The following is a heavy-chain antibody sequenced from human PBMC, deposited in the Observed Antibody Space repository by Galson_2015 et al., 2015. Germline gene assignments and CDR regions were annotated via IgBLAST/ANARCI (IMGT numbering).Heavy chain of an antibody. CDR3: ARRSCGTYFDY. J-gene: IGHJ4*02. D-gene: IGHD1-26*01. CDR2: ISGSYTI. CDR1: GFTFSSYA. Sequence: SLRLSCAASGFTFSSYAMNWVRQAPGKGPEWVSYISGSYTIYYADSVKDRFTISRDNAKNSLYLQMNSLRGEDTAVYYCARRSCGTYFDYWGRGTLVTVSS. V-gene: IGHV3-48*03.